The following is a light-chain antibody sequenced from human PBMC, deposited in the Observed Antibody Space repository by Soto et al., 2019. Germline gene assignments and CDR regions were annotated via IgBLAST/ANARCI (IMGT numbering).Light chain of an antibody. CDR2: TAS. J-gene: IGKJ4*01. CDR3: LQDYNYPLT. CDR1: QGIRND. Sequence: AIQMPQSPSSLSASVGDRVTITCRASQGIRNDLNWFQQKPGKAPKLLIYTASTLQSGVPSRFSGSGSGTDFTLTISSLQPEDFATYYCLQDYNYPLTFGGGTKVEIK. V-gene: IGKV1-6*01.